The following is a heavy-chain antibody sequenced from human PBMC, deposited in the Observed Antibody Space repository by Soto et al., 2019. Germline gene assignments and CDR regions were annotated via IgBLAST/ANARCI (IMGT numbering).Heavy chain of an antibody. CDR1: GYTFTSYY. J-gene: IGHJ3*02. Sequence: GASLKVSCKASGYTFTSYYMHWVRQAPGQGLEWMGIIDPSGGTTTYAQKFQGRVTMTRDTSTSTVYMELSSLRSEDTAVYYCARPSSGYYHDDFDIWGQGTMVTV. V-gene: IGHV1-46*01. D-gene: IGHD3-22*01. CDR2: IDPSGGTT. CDR3: ARPSSGYYHDDFDI.